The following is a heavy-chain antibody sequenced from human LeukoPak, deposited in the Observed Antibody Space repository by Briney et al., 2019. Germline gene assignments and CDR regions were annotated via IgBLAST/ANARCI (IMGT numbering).Heavy chain of an antibody. Sequence: GASVKLSCKASGYSFTVCYLHWVRQPPGQGHEWMEGINPNSGATNKAHKLQGKVTMTRATSISTAYMELSRLRSDDTAVYYCATPERGYSGYDFGSWGQGTLVTVSS. CDR1: GYSFTVCY. J-gene: IGHJ4*02. V-gene: IGHV1-2*07. CDR2: INPNSGAT. CDR3: ATPERGYSGYDFGS. D-gene: IGHD5-12*01.